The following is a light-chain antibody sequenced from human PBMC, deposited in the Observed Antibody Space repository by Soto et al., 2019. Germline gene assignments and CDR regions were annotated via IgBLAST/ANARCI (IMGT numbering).Light chain of an antibody. CDR1: QSIASW. CDR2: DAS. V-gene: IGKV1-5*01. CDR3: QQYTSYSWT. J-gene: IGKJ1*01. Sequence: DIQMTQSPSTLSAPVGDRVTITCRASQSIASWLAWYQQKPGKVPKLLIYDASDMESGVPSRFSGSGSGTEFTLTISTLQPDDFATYYCQQYTSYSWTFGQGTKVDIK.